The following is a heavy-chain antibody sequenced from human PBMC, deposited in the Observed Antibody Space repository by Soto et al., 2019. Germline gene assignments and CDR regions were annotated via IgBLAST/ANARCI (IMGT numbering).Heavy chain of an antibody. CDR1: GFAFSHVR. CDR2: IKRKSDHGTT. Sequence: EMQLVESGGGLVEPGGSLRLSCAASGFAFSHVRMTWVRQAPGKGLEWVGRIKRKSDHGTTDYAAAVKGRFTISRDDSKNTLYPQMDSLKSEDTAVYYCATEGEMSGASDWADYFDHWGRGTLVTVSS. J-gene: IGHJ4*01. CDR3: ATEGEMSGASDWADYFDH. V-gene: IGHV3-15*01. D-gene: IGHD2-15*01.